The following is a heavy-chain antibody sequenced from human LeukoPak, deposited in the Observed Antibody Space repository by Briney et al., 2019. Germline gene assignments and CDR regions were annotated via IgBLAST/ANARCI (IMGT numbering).Heavy chain of an antibody. J-gene: IGHJ4*02. Sequence: GGSLRLPCAASGSTFSSYGMHWVRQAPGKGLEWVAVIWYDGSNKYYADSVKGRFTISRDNSKNTLYLQMNSLRAEDTAVYYCAEMATGYWGQGTLVTVSS. CDR1: GSTFSSYG. V-gene: IGHV3-33*01. CDR2: IWYDGSNK. D-gene: IGHD5-24*01. CDR3: AEMATGY.